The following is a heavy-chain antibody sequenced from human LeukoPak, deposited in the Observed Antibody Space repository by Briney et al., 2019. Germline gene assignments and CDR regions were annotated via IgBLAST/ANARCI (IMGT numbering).Heavy chain of an antibody. CDR3: ARLRTAGYYYDRGHFDY. J-gene: IGHJ4*02. CDR2: VYPGDSDT. CDR1: GYTFTTYW. Sequence: GESLKISCKGSGYTFTTYWIGWVRQMPGKGLKWMGIVYPGDSDTRYSPSFQGQVTISADKSIITAYLQWSSLKASDTAMYYCARLRTAGYYYDRGHFDYWGQGTLVTVSS. D-gene: IGHD3-22*01. V-gene: IGHV5-51*01.